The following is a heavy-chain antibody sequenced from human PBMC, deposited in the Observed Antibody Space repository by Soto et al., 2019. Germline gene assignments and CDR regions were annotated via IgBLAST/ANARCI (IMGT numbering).Heavy chain of an antibody. V-gene: IGHV4-30-4*01. CDR3: ARAPYRGTNSRGAFDI. J-gene: IGHJ3*02. D-gene: IGHD2-8*01. CDR1: GGSSSGDCY. CDR2: IYYSGST. Sequence: QVQLQESGPGLVMPSQTLSLTCTVSGGSSSGDCYWSWIRQPPGKGLEWIGYIYYSGSTYYNPSLKSRVTISIDTSKNQFSLRMNSVPAADTAVYYCARAPYRGTNSRGAFDIWGQGTMVTVSS.